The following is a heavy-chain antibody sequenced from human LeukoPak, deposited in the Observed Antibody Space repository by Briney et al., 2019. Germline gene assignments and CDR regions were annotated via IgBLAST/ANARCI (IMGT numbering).Heavy chain of an antibody. D-gene: IGHD3-16*01. V-gene: IGHV3-21*01. Sequence: GGSLRLPCAASGFTFSSYSMNWVRQAPGKGLEWVSSISSSSSYIYYADSVKGRFTISRDNAKNSLYLQMNSLRAEDTAVYYRAGGIGGLRQPPGYWGQGTLVTVSS. CDR2: ISSSSSYI. CDR3: AGGIGGLRQPPGY. CDR1: GFTFSSYS. J-gene: IGHJ4*02.